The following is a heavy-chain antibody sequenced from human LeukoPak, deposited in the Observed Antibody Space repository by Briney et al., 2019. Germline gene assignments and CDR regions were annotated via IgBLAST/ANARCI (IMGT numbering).Heavy chain of an antibody. J-gene: IGHJ4*02. V-gene: IGHV4-4*07. CDR2: IYTSGST. Sequence: SETLSLTCTVSGGSISSYYWSWIRQSGGKGLEWIGRIYTSGSTNYNPSLKSRVTMSVDTSKNQFSLKLSSVPAADTAVYYCARANTAMVSLDYWGQGTLVTVSS. CDR1: GGSISSYY. D-gene: IGHD5-18*01. CDR3: ARANTAMVSLDY.